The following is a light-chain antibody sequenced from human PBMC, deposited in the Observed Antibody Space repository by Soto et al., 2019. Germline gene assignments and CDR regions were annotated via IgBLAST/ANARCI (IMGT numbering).Light chain of an antibody. CDR1: QSVSSC. J-gene: IGKJ2*01. V-gene: IGKV3-11*01. Sequence: EIVLTQSPATLSLSPGERATLSCRASQSVSSCLAWYQQKPGKAPRLLIYDASNRATGIPARFSRSGSGTDFTLTSSRQEADDFTVYYCQHRSNCDTFGQGTKLEIK. CDR2: DAS. CDR3: QHRSNCDT.